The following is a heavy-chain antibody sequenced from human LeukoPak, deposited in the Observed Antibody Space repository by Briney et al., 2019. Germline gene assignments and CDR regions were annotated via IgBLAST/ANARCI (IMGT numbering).Heavy chain of an antibody. Sequence: PSETLSLTCTVSGGSISSYYWSWIRQPAGKGLEWIGRIYTSGSTNYNPSLKSRVTISVDKSKNQFSLKLSSVTAADTAVYYCASSNSGSSPTVIDYWGQGTLVTVSS. CDR3: ASSNSGSSPTVIDY. CDR1: GGSISSYY. CDR2: IYTSGST. V-gene: IGHV4-4*07. J-gene: IGHJ4*02. D-gene: IGHD1-26*01.